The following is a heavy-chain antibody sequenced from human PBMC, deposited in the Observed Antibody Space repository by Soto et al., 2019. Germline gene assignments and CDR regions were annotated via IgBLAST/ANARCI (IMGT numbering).Heavy chain of an antibody. Sequence: GESLKISCAASGFTFSDHYMDWVRQAPGKGLEWVGRSTNKANGYTTEYAASVKDRFTISRDGSKSSLYLQMNSLKTEDTAVYYCTRISDYGAPFDSWGQGTLVTVSS. J-gene: IGHJ4*02. CDR1: GFTFSDHY. CDR3: TRISDYGAPFDS. V-gene: IGHV3-72*01. CDR2: STNKANGYTT. D-gene: IGHD4-17*01.